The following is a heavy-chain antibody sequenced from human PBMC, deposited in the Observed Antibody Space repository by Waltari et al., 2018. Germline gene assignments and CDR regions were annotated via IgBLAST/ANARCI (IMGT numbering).Heavy chain of an antibody. V-gene: IGHV4-59*11. CDR2: IYYSGST. CDR1: GGSISSHY. Sequence: QEQLQESGPGLVKPSETLSLTCTVSGGSISSHYWSWIRQPPGKGLEWIGYIYYSGSTNYNPSLKSRVTISVDTSKNQFSLKLSSVTAADTAVYYCARSSAGSIVAMTDYWGQGTLVTVSS. J-gene: IGHJ4*02. CDR3: ARSSAGSIVAMTDY. D-gene: IGHD5-12*01.